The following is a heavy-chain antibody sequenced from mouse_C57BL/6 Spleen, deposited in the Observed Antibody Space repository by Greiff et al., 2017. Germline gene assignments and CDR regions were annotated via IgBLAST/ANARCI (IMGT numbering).Heavy chain of an antibody. V-gene: IGHV1-18*01. Sequence: VQLKQSGPGLVKPGASVKIPCKASGYTFTDYNMDWVQQSHGKRLEWIGDINPNNGGTTYNQKFKGKATLTVDKSTSTAYMELRSLTSEDTTVYYGARGFSITTVVATDAMDYWGQGTSVTVSS. CDR1: GYTFTDYN. J-gene: IGHJ4*01. CDR3: ARGFSITTVVATDAMDY. D-gene: IGHD1-1*01. CDR2: INPNNGGT.